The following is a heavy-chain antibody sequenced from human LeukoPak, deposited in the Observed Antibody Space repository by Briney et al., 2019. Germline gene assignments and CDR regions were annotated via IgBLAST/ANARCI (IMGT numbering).Heavy chain of an antibody. CDR2: IYYSGST. Sequence: PSETLSLTCTVSGGSLNPYYWSWIRQPPGKGLEWIGSIYYSGSTYYNPPLKSRVTISVDTSKNQFSLKLSSVTAADTAVYYCARAAAGLFDYWGQGTLVIVSS. D-gene: IGHD6-13*01. V-gene: IGHV4-39*01. J-gene: IGHJ4*02. CDR1: GGSLNPYY. CDR3: ARAAAGLFDY.